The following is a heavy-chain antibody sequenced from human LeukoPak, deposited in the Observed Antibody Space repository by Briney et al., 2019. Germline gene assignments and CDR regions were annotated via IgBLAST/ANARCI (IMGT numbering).Heavy chain of an antibody. CDR1: GYTFTSYG. V-gene: IGHV1-18*01. CDR2: ISAYNGNT. D-gene: IGHD4-11*01. Sequence: ASVKVSCKASGYTFTSYGISWVRQAPGQGLEWMGWISAYNGNTNYAQKLQDRLTVTTDTSTGAAYMELRSLSADDTAVYYCARDWPTVITDYWGQGTLVTVSS. CDR3: ARDWPTVITDY. J-gene: IGHJ4*02.